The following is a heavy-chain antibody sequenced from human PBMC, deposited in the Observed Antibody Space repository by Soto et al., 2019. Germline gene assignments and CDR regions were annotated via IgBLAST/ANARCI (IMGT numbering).Heavy chain of an antibody. V-gene: IGHV4-59*02. Sequence: SETLSLTCTVSGGSVRDYHWSWVRQSPGKGLEWIGYVYDSGTVTTSYNPSVKSRVTISVDPSKNEVSLKMTSVTAADTAVYYCARRWQQLSWFDVWGQGTLVTVSS. CDR2: VYDSGTVTT. J-gene: IGHJ5*02. CDR1: GGSVRDYH. D-gene: IGHD1-1*01. CDR3: ARRWQQLSWFDV.